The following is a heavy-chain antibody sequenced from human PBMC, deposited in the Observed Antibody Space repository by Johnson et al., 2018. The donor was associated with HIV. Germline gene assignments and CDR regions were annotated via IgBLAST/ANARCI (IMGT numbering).Heavy chain of an antibody. CDR2: ISSSGGSP. CDR1: GFTFSTYA. V-gene: IGHV3-64*01. Sequence: VQLVESGGGLVQPGGSLRLSCAVSGFTFSTYAMHWVRQAPGKGLEYVSGISSSGGSPFYANSVTGRFTISRDNSRNRLDLQMGSLRDEDMAVYYCARERRSSSWYDASDIWGQGTMVTVSS. J-gene: IGHJ3*02. D-gene: IGHD6-13*01. CDR3: ARERRSSSWYDASDI.